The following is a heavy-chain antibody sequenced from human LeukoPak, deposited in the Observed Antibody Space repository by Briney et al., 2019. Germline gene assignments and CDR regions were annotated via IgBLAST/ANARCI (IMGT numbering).Heavy chain of an antibody. J-gene: IGHJ4*02. V-gene: IGHV4-59*08. CDR2: IHYSGST. Sequence: SETLSLTCTVSGGSVSGYYWSWIRQPPGKGLEWIGYIHYSGSTTYNPSLESRVTISVDTSTDQVSLKMRSVTAADTAVYYCARRTVVLDYWSQGTLVTVSS. CDR1: GGSVSGYY. D-gene: IGHD4-23*01. CDR3: ARRTVVLDY.